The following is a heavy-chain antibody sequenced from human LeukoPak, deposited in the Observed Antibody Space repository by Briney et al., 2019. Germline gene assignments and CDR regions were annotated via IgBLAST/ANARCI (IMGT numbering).Heavy chain of an antibody. V-gene: IGHV3-30*02. CDR2: IRYDGSNK. D-gene: IGHD3-22*01. J-gene: IGHJ4*02. Sequence: GGSLRLSCAASGFTFSSYGMHWVRQAPGKGLEWVAFIRYDGSNKYYADSVKGRFTISRDNAKNSLYLQMNSLRAEDTAVYYCVRDYKYYFDTSGYYDTFDYWGQGTLVTVSS. CDR3: VRDYKYYFDTSGYYDTFDY. CDR1: GFTFSSYG.